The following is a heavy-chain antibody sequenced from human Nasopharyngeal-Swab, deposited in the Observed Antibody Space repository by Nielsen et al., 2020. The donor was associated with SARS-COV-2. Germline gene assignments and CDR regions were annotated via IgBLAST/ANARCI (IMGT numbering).Heavy chain of an antibody. Sequence: SVKVSCKASGGTFGTYALSWVRQAPGRGFEWMGGIIPIFGTPNYAQKFRGRVTMTADESTSTAYMELSSLRSEDTAVYYCARGYFVDYYFSYMDVWGKGTTVTVSS. D-gene: IGHD3-9*01. CDR2: IIPIFGTP. J-gene: IGHJ6*03. CDR1: GGTFGTYA. V-gene: IGHV1-69*13. CDR3: ARGYFVDYYFSYMDV.